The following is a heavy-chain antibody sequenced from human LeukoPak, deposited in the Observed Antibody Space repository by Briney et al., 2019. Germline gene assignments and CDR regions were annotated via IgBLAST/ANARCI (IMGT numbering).Heavy chain of an antibody. Sequence: HPGGSLRLSCATSGFTLSSYSMNWVRQAPGRGLEWLSYISSGSTTIYYADSVKGRFIISRDNAKNSLSLQMNSLRAEDTAAYYCARDVEQWLVRVYNFDYWGEGTMVGVCS. CDR3: ARDVEQWLVRVYNFDY. D-gene: IGHD6-19*01. J-gene: IGHJ4*02. V-gene: IGHV3-48*01. CDR1: GFTLSSYS. CDR2: ISSGSTTI.